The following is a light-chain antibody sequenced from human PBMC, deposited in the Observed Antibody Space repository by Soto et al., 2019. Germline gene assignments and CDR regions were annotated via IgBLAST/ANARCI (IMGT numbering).Light chain of an antibody. J-gene: IGLJ1*01. CDR3: CSYAGSPYV. V-gene: IGLV2-11*01. Sequence: QSALTQPRSVSRSPGQSVTISCTGTSSDVGGYNYVSWFQQHPGNTPKVMIYDVSKRPSGVPDRFSGSKSGNTACLTISGLQAEDEADYYCCSYAGSPYVFGTGTKLTVL. CDR1: SSDVGGYNY. CDR2: DVS.